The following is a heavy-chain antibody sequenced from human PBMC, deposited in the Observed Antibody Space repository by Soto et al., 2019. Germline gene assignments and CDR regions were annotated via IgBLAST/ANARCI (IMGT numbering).Heavy chain of an antibody. CDR2: IYSGGST. Sequence: EVQLVESGGGLMQPGGSLRLSCAASGFIASNNYMSWVRQAPGKGLEWTSVIYSGGSTYYADSVKGRFTISRDNSKNTVYLQMNSLRVEDTAVYYCAKGVWSGIQVFDYWGQGTLVTVSS. V-gene: IGHV3-53*01. D-gene: IGHD3-10*01. CDR3: AKGVWSGIQVFDY. J-gene: IGHJ4*02. CDR1: GFIASNNY.